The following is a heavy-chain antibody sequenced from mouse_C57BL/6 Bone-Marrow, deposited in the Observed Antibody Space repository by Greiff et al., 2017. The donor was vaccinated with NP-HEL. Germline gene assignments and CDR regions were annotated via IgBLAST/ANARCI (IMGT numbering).Heavy chain of an antibody. CDR3: AASYDGYPYYAMDY. CDR1: GYAFSSSW. CDR2: IYPGDGDT. Sequence: QVQLQQSGPELVKPGASVKISCKASGYAFSSSWMNWVKQRPGKGLEWIGRIYPGDGDTNYNGKFKGKATLTADKSSSTAYMQLSSLTSEDSAVYFSAASYDGYPYYAMDYWGQGTSVTVSS. D-gene: IGHD2-3*01. V-gene: IGHV1-82*01. J-gene: IGHJ4*01.